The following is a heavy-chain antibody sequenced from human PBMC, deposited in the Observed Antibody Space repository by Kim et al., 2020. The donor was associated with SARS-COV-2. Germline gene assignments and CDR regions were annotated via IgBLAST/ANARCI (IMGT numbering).Heavy chain of an antibody. CDR3: AGYGQYRSSVALFYLYYF. J-gene: IGHJ6*03. D-gene: IGHD6-6*01. CDR1: GGSIINYY. V-gene: IGHV4-59*01. CDR2: IYYGGSS. Sequence: SETLSLTCTVSGGSIINYYWTWIRQPPGKGLEWIWYIYYGGSSTYNPSLKSRVTIALDTSKNQILLNLSSVTAADTAVNYFAGYGQYRSSVALFYLYYF.